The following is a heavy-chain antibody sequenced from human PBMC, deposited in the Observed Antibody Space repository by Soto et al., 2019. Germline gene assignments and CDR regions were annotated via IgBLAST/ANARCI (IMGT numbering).Heavy chain of an antibody. CDR1: GFTFSSYG. D-gene: IGHD3-10*02. Sequence: GGSLRLSCAASGFTFSSYGMHWVRQAPGKGLEWGAVISYDGNNKYYAESVKGRFTISRDTSKNTLYLQMNSLRPEDTAVYYCVADYVATDTFDTWGRGTMVTVSS. CDR3: VADYVATDTFDT. CDR2: ISYDGNNK. J-gene: IGHJ3*02. V-gene: IGHV3-30*03.